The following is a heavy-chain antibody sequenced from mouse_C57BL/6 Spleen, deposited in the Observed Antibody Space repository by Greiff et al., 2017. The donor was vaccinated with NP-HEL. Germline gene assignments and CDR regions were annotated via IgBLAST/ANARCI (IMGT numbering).Heavy chain of an antibody. J-gene: IGHJ1*03. CDR3: ARGDYGNFDWYFDV. CDR1: GFTFSDYG. D-gene: IGHD2-1*01. CDR2: ISSGSSTI. Sequence: EVQGVESGGGLVKPGGSLKLSCAASGFTFSDYGTHWVRQAPEKGLEWVAYISSGSSTIYYADTVKGRFTISRDNAKNTLFLQMTSLRSEDTAMYYCARGDYGNFDWYFDVWGTGTTVTVSS. V-gene: IGHV5-17*01.